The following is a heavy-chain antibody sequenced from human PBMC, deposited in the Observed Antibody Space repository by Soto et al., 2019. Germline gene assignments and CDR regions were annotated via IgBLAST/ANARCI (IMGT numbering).Heavy chain of an antibody. Sequence: GGSLRLSCAASGFTFSSYGMHWVRQAPGKGLEWVAVISYDGSNKYYADSVKGRFTISRDNSKNTLYLQMNSLRAEDTAVYYCAKDPILWFGELLFTENEWGQGTTVTVSS. CDR3: AKDPILWFGELLFTENE. J-gene: IGHJ6*02. D-gene: IGHD3-10*01. CDR1: GFTFSSYG. CDR2: ISYDGSNK. V-gene: IGHV3-30*18.